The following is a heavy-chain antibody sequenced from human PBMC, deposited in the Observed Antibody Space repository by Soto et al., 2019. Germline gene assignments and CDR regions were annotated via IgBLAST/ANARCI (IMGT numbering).Heavy chain of an antibody. D-gene: IGHD2-2*01. CDR2: IKSKTDGGTT. CDR1: GFTFSNAW. Sequence: GGSLRLSCAASGFTFSNAWMSWVRQAPGKGLEWVGRIKSKTDGGTTDYAAPVKGRFTISRDDSKNTLYLQMNSLKTEDTAVYYCTTKIYCSSTSCFPRLYYYYYYMDVWGKGTTVTVSS. CDR3: TTKIYCSSTSCFPRLYYYYYYMDV. J-gene: IGHJ6*03. V-gene: IGHV3-15*01.